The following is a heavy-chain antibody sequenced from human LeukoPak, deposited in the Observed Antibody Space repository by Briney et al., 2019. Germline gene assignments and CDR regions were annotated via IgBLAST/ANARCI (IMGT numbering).Heavy chain of an antibody. CDR3: AKLIAEYYDSSGALDY. V-gene: IGHV3-53*05. CDR1: GFTVSSNY. CDR2: IYSGGST. D-gene: IGHD3-22*01. Sequence: GGSLRLSCAASGFTVSSNYMSWVRQAPGKGLEWVSVIYSGGSTYYADSVKGRFTISRDNSKNTLYLQMNSLRAEDTAVYYCAKLIAEYYDSSGALDYWGQGTLVTVSS. J-gene: IGHJ4*02.